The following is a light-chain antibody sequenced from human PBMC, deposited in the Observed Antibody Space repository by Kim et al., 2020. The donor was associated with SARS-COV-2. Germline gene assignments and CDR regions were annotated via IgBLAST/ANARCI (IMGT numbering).Light chain of an antibody. CDR2: KAS. J-gene: IGKJ1*01. Sequence: CVGDTVTITCRASQSISTWLAWYQQRPGEAPRLLIYKASSLESGVPSRFSGRGSGTEFTLTISSLQPDDFATYYCQHYYSVSPRTFGQGTKVDIK. V-gene: IGKV1-5*03. CDR1: QSISTW. CDR3: QHYYSVSPRT.